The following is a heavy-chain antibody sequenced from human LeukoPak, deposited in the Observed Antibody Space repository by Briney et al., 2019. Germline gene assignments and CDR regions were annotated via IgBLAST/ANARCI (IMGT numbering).Heavy chain of an antibody. D-gene: IGHD3-16*02. CDR1: GFTFNNYW. Sequence: GGSLRLSCAASGFTFNNYWIHWVRQAPGKGLVWVSSTSTDGSTTVYGDSVKGRFTISRDNGKNTLDLQLNSLRVEDTAVYFCTRTGYRHGMDVWGQGTTVTVSS. J-gene: IGHJ6*02. CDR2: TSTDGSTT. V-gene: IGHV3-74*01. CDR3: TRTGYRHGMDV.